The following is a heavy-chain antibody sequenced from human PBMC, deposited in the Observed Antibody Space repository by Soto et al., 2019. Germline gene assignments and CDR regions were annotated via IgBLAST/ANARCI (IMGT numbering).Heavy chain of an antibody. CDR3: ARSIRRAPNDAFDI. J-gene: IGHJ3*02. CDR1: GFSLSTSGMR. CDR2: IDWDDDK. D-gene: IGHD3-10*01. V-gene: IGHV2-70*04. Sequence: SGPTLVNPXQTLTLTCTFSGFSLSTSGMRVSWIRQPPGKALEWLARIDWDDDKFYSTSLKTRLTISKDTSKNQVVLTMTNMDHVDTATYCCARSIRRAPNDAFDIWGQGTMVTV.